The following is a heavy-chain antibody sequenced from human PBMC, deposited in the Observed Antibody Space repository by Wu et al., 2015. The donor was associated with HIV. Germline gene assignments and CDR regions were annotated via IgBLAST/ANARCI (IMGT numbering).Heavy chain of an antibody. CDR2: IIPIFGTA. V-gene: IGHV1-69*05. J-gene: IGHJ3*02. D-gene: IGHD3-22*01. CDR1: GGTFSSYA. Sequence: QVQLVQSGAEVKKPGSSVKVSCKASGGTFSSYAISWVRQAPGQGLEWMGGIIPIFGTANYAQKFQGRVTITTDESTSTAYMELSSLRSEDTAVYYCASPSITMIVVKGGDAFDIWGQGTMVTVSS. CDR3: ASPSITMIVVKGGDAFDI.